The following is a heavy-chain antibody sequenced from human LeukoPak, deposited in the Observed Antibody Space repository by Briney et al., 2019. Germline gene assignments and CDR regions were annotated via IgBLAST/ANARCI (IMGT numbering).Heavy chain of an antibody. V-gene: IGHV6-1*01. Sequence: SQTLSLTCAISGDSVSSNSAAWNWIRQSPSRGLEWLGRTYYRSKWYNDYAVSVKSRITINPDTSKNQFSLQLNSVTPEDTAVYYCAREGRALGGLYYYGSGSYSPHYYFDYWGQGTLVTVSS. CDR1: GDSVSSNSAA. D-gene: IGHD3-10*01. J-gene: IGHJ4*02. CDR3: AREGRALGGLYYYGSGSYSPHYYFDY. CDR2: TYYRSKWYN.